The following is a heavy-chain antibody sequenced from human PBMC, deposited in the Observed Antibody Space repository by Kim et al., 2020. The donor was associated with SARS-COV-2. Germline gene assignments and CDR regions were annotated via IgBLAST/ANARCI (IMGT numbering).Heavy chain of an antibody. V-gene: IGHV1-2*02. J-gene: IGHJ4*02. CDR3: ARRLGYGDYDY. D-gene: IGHD4-17*01. CDR2: GT. Sequence: GTNYAQKFQGRVTMTRDTSISTAYMELRRLRSDDTAVYYCARRLGYGDYDYWGQGTLVTVSS.